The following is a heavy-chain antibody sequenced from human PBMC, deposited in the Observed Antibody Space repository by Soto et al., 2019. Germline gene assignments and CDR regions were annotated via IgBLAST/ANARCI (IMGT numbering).Heavy chain of an antibody. CDR1: GFTFSSYA. D-gene: IGHD6-19*01. CDR3: AKSGNMGSGWDVGGCYFDY. Sequence: EVQLLESGGGLVQPGGSLRLSCAASGFTFSSYAMSWVRQAPGTGLEWVSDISGSGGSTYYADSVKCRFTISRDNSKNTLYLQMNSLRAEDTAVYYCAKSGNMGSGWDVGGCYFDYCGQGTLVTVSS. CDR2: ISGSGGST. J-gene: IGHJ4*02. V-gene: IGHV3-23*01.